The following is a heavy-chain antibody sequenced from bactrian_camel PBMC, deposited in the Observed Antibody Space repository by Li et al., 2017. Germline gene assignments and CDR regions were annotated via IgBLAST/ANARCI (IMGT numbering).Heavy chain of an antibody. D-gene: IGHD1*01. CDR3: AATFSGGYCSAWAPPSKW. V-gene: IGHV3S55*01. Sequence: HVQLVESGGGSVQAGGSPRLSCRVSGYTFGTYQMAWFRQAPGKEREGIAGVDSDGSISYSDSVKGRFTVSRDHAKATLDLEMNTLEVEDTVMYYCAATFSGGYCSAWAPPSKWRGQGTQVTVS. CDR1: GYTFGTYQ. CDR2: VDSDGSI. J-gene: IGHJ4*01.